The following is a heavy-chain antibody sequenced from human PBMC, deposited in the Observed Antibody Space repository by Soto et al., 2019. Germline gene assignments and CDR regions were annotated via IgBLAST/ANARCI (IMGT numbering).Heavy chain of an antibody. CDR2: ISGSGGST. J-gene: IGHJ4*02. CDR1: GFTFSSYA. CDR3: VEFQWFGELLSPSRFDY. D-gene: IGHD3-10*01. Sequence: EVQLLESGGGLVQPGGSLRLSCAASGFTFSSYAMSWVRQAPGKGLEWVSAISGSGGSTYYADSVKGRFTISRDNSNNTLYQQMNSLRSEDTAVYYCVEFQWFGELLSPSRFDYWGQGPLVTVSS. V-gene: IGHV3-23*01.